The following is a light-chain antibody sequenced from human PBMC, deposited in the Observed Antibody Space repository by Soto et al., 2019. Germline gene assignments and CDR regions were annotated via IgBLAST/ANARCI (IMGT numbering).Light chain of an antibody. CDR3: QSSESSGTYVV. J-gene: IGLJ2*01. CDR2: KDN. CDR1: XLPKQY. Sequence: SYELTQPPSVSLSPGQTARIACXXXXLPKQYAYWYQQKPGQAPVLVIYKDNERPSGIPERFSGYSSGTTVTLTISGVQVEDEADYYCQSSESSGTYVVFGGGTKLTIL. V-gene: IGLV3-25*02.